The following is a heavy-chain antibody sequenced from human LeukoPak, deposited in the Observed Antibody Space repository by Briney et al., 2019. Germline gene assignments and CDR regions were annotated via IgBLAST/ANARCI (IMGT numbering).Heavy chain of an antibody. Sequence: GASVKVSCKASGYTFTNYYMHWVRQAPGQGLEWMGIINPSGGSTSYAQKFQGRVTMTRDTSTSVYMELSSLRSEDTAVYYCTRDWYRGSYYGMDVWGQGTTVTVSS. CDR3: TRDWYRGSYYGMDV. J-gene: IGHJ6*02. V-gene: IGHV1-46*01. CDR2: INPSGGST. D-gene: IGHD1-26*01. CDR1: GYTFTNYY.